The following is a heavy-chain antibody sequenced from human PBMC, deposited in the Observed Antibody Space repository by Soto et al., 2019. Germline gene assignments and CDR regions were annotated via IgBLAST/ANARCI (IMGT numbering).Heavy chain of an antibody. D-gene: IGHD2-8*02. CDR1: GFTVSNNY. CDR2: VLVAGST. V-gene: IGHV3-53*01. CDR3: AKATATGGGAFDI. Sequence: GGSLRLSCAVSGFTVSNNYMSWVRQAPGKGLEGVSTVLVAGSTHYPDSVKGRFTISRDNSKNTLFLQMNSLTAGDTAVYYCAKATATGGGAFDICGQGTMVTVSS. J-gene: IGHJ3*02.